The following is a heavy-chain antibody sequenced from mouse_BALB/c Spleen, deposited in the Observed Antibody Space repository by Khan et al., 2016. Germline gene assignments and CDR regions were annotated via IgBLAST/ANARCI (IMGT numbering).Heavy chain of an antibody. V-gene: IGHV1-80*01. Sequence: QVQLKQSGAELVRPGSSVKISCKASGYAFSSYWMNWVKQRPGQGLEWIGQIYPGDGDTHYKGKFKGKATLTADKSSSTAYMQLSRLTSEDSAVYFCAGGTPLAYWGQGTLVTVSA. CDR3: AGGTPLAY. J-gene: IGHJ3*01. D-gene: IGHD2-14*01. CDR2: IYPGDGDT. CDR1: GYAFSSYW.